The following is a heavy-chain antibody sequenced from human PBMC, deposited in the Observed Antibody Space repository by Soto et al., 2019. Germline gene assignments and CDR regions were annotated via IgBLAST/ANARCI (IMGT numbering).Heavy chain of an antibody. V-gene: IGHV3-30*18. J-gene: IGHJ5*02. CDR3: AKDLLPNTVTTCGS. CDR2: ISSDGNNK. D-gene: IGHD4-17*01. CDR1: GFTFDSHG. Sequence: QVQLVESGGGAVQPGRSLRLSCAASGFTFDSHGMHWVRQVPGKGLEWVAVISSDGNNKYYADSVKGRFTISRDNFNNMLYLQMSSLRAEDTAVYYCAKDLLPNTVTTCGSWGQGTLVTVSS.